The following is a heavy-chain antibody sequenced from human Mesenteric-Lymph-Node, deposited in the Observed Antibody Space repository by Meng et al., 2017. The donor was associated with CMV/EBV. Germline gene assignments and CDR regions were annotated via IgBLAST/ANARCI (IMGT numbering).Heavy chain of an antibody. CDR1: AYTFTGYY. V-gene: IGHV1-2*02. Sequence: SAYTFTGYYLHWVRQAPGHGLEWIGWINPNGVGTNYAQKFQGRVTMTRDTSISTVYMELSRLTSDDTAVYYCARTLGFHNYGDYGFWGQGTLVTVSS. J-gene: IGHJ4*02. CDR3: ARTLGFHNYGDYGF. D-gene: IGHD4-17*01. CDR2: INPNGVGT.